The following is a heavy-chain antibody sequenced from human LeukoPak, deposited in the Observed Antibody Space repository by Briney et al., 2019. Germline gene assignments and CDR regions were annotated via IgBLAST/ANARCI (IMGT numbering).Heavy chain of an antibody. CDR1: GYTFTGYY. CDR3: ARETYYYGSGSSEFDY. J-gene: IGHJ4*02. Sequence: ASVKVSCKASGYTFTGYYMHWVRQAPGQGLEWMGWINPNSGGTNYAQKFQGRVTMTTDTSTSTAYMELRSLRSDDTAVYYCARETYYYGSGSSEFDYWGQGTLVTVSS. V-gene: IGHV1-2*02. CDR2: INPNSGGT. D-gene: IGHD3-10*01.